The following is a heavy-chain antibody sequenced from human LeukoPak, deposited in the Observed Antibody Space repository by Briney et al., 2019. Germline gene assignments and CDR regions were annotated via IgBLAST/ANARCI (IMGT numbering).Heavy chain of an antibody. CDR1: GFTFSSYA. CDR3: ARDDYGDHTPFDY. V-gene: IGHV3-30-3*01. D-gene: IGHD4-17*01. CDR2: ISYDGSNK. Sequence: GGSLRLSCAAFGFTFSSYAMHWVRQAPGKGLEWVAVISYDGSNKYYADSVKGRFTISRDNSKNTLYLQMNSLRAEDTAVYYCARDDYGDHTPFDYWGQGTLVTVSS. J-gene: IGHJ4*02.